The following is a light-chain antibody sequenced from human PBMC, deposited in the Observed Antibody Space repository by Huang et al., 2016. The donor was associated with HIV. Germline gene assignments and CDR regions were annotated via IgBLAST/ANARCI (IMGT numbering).Light chain of an antibody. J-gene: IGKJ5*01. V-gene: IGKV3-15*01. CDR2: GAS. Sequence: ERVMTQSPATLSVAPGERVTLSCRASHSVSSNLAWYQQKPGQAPRLLIHGASTRATGIPARFSGSGSGTEFILAISSLQSEDSGVYFCQQYDNWPLTFGQGTRLEMK. CDR3: QQYDNWPLT. CDR1: HSVSSN.